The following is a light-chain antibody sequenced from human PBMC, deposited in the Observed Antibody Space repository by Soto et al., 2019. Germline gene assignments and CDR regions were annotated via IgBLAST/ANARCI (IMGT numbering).Light chain of an antibody. Sequence: IQMPQSPSTLSGPVGYRVTITGRASQTISSWLAWYQQKPGKDPKLLIYAASSLQSGVPSRFSGSGYGKDLTLTISSLQPEELATYYGLPDYNYPWTFGQGAKGDLK. CDR2: AAS. CDR3: LPDYNYPWT. CDR1: QTISSW. J-gene: IGKJ1*01. V-gene: IGKV1-6*01.